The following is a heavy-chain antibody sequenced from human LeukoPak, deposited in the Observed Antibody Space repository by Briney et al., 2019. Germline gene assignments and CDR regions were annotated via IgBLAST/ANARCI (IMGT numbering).Heavy chain of an antibody. V-gene: IGHV3-48*03. J-gene: IGHJ4*02. CDR1: GFTFSSYE. D-gene: IGHD2-8*01. Sequence: GGCVTLSCAASGFTFSSYEMHWVRQAPGKGLEWVSYISKSGRTIYYADSVKGRFTVCRDNAKNSLYLQMNSLRAEDTAVYYCAREERYCTNGVCPGAFDYWGQGTLVTVSS. CDR3: AREERYCTNGVCPGAFDY. CDR2: ISKSGRTI.